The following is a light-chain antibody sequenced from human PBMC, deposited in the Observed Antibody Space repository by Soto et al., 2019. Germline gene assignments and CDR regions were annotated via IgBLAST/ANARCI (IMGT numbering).Light chain of an antibody. V-gene: IGKV1-39*01. CDR3: QHYNSYSEA. Sequence: DIQMTQSPSSLSASVGDRVTITCRASQSISTYLHWYQQKPGTAPKLLIYATSNLQSGVPSRFSGSGSGTDFTLTISSLQPDDFATYYCQHYNSYSEAFGQGTKVDIK. CDR1: QSISTY. CDR2: ATS. J-gene: IGKJ1*01.